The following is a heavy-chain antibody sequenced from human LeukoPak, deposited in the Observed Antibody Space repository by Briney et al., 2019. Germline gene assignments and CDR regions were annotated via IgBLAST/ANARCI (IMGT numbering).Heavy chain of an antibody. CDR3: ARGVYIAAAQYGY. CDR2: IYYSGTT. Sequence: SETLSLTCTVSGGSISSYYWSWIRQPPGKGLEWIGYIYYSGTTNYNPSLKSRVTISVDTSKNQFSLKLCSVTAADTAVYYCARGVYIAAAQYGYWGQGTLVTVSS. D-gene: IGHD6-13*01. V-gene: IGHV4-59*01. J-gene: IGHJ4*02. CDR1: GGSISSYY.